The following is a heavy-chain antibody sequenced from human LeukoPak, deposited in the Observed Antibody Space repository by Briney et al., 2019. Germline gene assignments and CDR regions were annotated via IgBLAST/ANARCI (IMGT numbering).Heavy chain of an antibody. CDR3: ARGRSWYGTRTDAFDI. V-gene: IGHV1-8*01. D-gene: IGHD6-13*01. J-gene: IGHJ3*02. Sequence: ASVKVSCKASGYTFTSYDINWVRQATGQGLEWMGWMNPNSGNTGYTQKFKGRVTMTRNTSISTGYMELSSLRSEDMAVYYCARGRSWYGTRTDAFDIWGQGTMVTVSS. CDR1: GYTFTSYD. CDR2: MNPNSGNT.